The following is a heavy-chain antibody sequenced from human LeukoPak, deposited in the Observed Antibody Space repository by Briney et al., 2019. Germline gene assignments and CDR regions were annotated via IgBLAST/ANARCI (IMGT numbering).Heavy chain of an antibody. CDR1: GFTFSNYD. CDR3: AKGPGYYYGSGSNYFDY. Sequence: PGGSLRLSCAASGFTFSNYDMSWVRQAPGKGLEWVSTTIGSGGSSYYADSLKGRFTISRDNSKNTLYLQMNSLRAEDTAIYYCAKGPGYYYGSGSNYFDYWGQGTLVTVSS. J-gene: IGHJ4*02. D-gene: IGHD3-10*01. V-gene: IGHV3-23*01. CDR2: TIGSGGSS.